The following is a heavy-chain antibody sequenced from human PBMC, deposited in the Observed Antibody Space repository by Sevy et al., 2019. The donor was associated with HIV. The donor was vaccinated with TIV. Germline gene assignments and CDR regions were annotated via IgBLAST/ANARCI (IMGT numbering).Heavy chain of an antibody. CDR3: AKQYSGGWTGAFDM. V-gene: IGHV3-23*01. Sequence: GGSLRLSCVGSGFTFSSYVMSWVRQAPGKGLEWVSSITGSGRSTHSADTVKGRFTIARYNSKKTLYLQMNRLRAEDTAVYYCAKQYSGGWTGAFDMRGQGTMVTVSS. D-gene: IGHD1-26*01. CDR1: GFTFSSYV. J-gene: IGHJ3*02. CDR2: ITGSGRST.